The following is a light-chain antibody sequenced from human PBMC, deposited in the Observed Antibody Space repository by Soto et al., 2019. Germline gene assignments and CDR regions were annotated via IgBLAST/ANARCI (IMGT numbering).Light chain of an antibody. J-gene: IGKJ1*01. CDR1: QSVSSNY. CDR2: GAS. V-gene: IGKV3-20*01. Sequence: EIVLTQSPATLSLSPGERATLSCRASQSVSSNYLAWYQQRPGQAPRVLIYGASSRATGIPDRFSGSGSGTDFTLTISRLEPEDFAVYYCQQYGSSGTFGQGTKVDIK. CDR3: QQYGSSGT.